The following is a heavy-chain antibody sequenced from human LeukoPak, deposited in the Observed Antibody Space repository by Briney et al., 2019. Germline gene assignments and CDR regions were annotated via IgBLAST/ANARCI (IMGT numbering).Heavy chain of an antibody. CDR3: AKNIAAPTTPFDY. J-gene: IGHJ4*02. CDR2: INNRGINT. V-gene: IGHV3-23*01. CDR1: GFTFSTYA. D-gene: IGHD6-13*01. Sequence: GGSLRLSCAASGFTFSTYAMTWVRQTPGKGLEWVSTINNRGINTYYADSVKGRFSISRDNSKNTLYLQMNYLRAEDTALYYCAKNIAAPTTPFDYWGQGTLVTVSS.